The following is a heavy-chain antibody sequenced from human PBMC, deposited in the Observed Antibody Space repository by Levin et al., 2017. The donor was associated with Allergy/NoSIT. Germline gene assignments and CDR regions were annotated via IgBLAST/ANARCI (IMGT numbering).Heavy chain of an antibody. CDR2: INHSGST. J-gene: IGHJ4*02. CDR1: GGSFSGYY. CDR3: ARGGRISSSFPRY. D-gene: IGHD6-6*01. Sequence: GSLRLSCAVYGGSFSGYYWSWIRQPPGKGLEWIGEINHSGSTNYNPSLKSRVTISVDTSKNQFSLKLSSVTAADTAVYDCARGGRISSSFPRYWGQGTLVTVSS. V-gene: IGHV4-34*01.